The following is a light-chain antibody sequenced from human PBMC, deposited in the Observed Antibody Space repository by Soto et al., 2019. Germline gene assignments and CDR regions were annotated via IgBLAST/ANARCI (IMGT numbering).Light chain of an antibody. CDR2: VAS. Sequence: IVLTQSPGTLSLSPGETATLSCRASQNINDDFLAWYQQRPGQAPRLLIYVASFRATGIPDRFSGSGSGTEFTLTISRLEPEDSAVYFCQQYGRSPLTFGGGTKVEIK. CDR3: QQYGRSPLT. J-gene: IGKJ4*01. CDR1: QNINDDF. V-gene: IGKV3-20*01.